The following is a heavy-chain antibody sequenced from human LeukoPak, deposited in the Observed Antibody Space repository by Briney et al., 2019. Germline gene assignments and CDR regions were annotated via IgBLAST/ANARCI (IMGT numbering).Heavy chain of an antibody. Sequence: PGRSLRLSCAASGFTFDDYAMHWVRQAPGKGLEWVSGISWNSGSIGYADSVKGRFTISRDNAKNSLYLQMNSLRAEDTALYYCAKLVVPAALRAGMDVWGQGTTVTVSS. CDR2: ISWNSGSI. D-gene: IGHD2-2*01. CDR3: AKLVVPAALRAGMDV. V-gene: IGHV3-9*01. CDR1: GFTFDDYA. J-gene: IGHJ6*02.